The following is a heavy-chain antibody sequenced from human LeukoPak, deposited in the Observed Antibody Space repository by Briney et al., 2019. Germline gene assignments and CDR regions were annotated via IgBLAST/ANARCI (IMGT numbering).Heavy chain of an antibody. CDR2: ISSSSSNI. D-gene: IGHD6-13*01. CDR3: ARKWSSSWSSFDY. CDR1: GFTFSNYG. V-gene: IGHV3-21*04. Sequence: GGSLRLSCAASGFTFSNYGMNWVRQAPGKGLEWVSSISSSSSNIYYADSVKGRFTISRDNAKNSLYLQMNSLRAEDTAIYYCARKWSSSWSSFDYWGQGTLVTVSS. J-gene: IGHJ4*02.